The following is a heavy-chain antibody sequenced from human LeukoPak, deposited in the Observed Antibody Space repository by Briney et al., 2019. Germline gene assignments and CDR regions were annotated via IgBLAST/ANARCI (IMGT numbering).Heavy chain of an antibody. Sequence: GGSLGLSCSASGFTFSSYAMHWVRQAPGKGLEYVSAISSNGGSTYYADSVKGRFTISRDNSKNTLYLQMSSLRAEDTAVYYCVKGRGYSSPFRYFDYWGQGTLVTVSS. CDR2: ISSNGGST. D-gene: IGHD5-18*01. CDR3: VKGRGYSSPFRYFDY. CDR1: GFTFSSYA. V-gene: IGHV3-64D*06. J-gene: IGHJ4*02.